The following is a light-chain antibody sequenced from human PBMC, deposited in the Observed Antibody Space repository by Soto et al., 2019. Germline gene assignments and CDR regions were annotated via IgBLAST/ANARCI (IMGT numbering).Light chain of an antibody. CDR3: QQYDKWPPWT. CDR2: WAS. CDR1: LSVLKSLDNKNY. Sequence: DVVMTQSPDSLAVSLGERATINCKSSLSVLKSLDNKNYIAWYQQKAGQPPKLLLYWASTRKSGVPDRFSGSGSGTEFTLIISSLQAEDFAIYYCQQYDKWPPWTFGQGTNVEMK. V-gene: IGKV4-1*01. J-gene: IGKJ1*01.